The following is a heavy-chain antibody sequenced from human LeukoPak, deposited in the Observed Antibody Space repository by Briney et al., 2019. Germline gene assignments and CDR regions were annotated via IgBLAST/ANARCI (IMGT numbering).Heavy chain of an antibody. CDR1: GGSISSYY. V-gene: IGHV4-59*01. J-gene: IGHJ4*02. Sequence: KPSETLSLTCTVSGGSISSYYWSWIRQPPGKGLEWIGYIYYSGSTNYNPSLKSRVTISVDTSKNQFSLKLSSVTAADTAVYYCARGSMITFGGVIVPFDYWGQGTLVTVSP. CDR3: ARGSMITFGGVIVPFDY. D-gene: IGHD3-16*02. CDR2: IYYSGST.